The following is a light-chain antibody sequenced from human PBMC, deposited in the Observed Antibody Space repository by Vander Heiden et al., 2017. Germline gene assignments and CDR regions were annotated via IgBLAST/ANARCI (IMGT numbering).Light chain of an antibody. Sequence: QLVLPQSPSASAPLGASVKLTCTLSSGHSSYAIAWHQQQPEKGPRYLMKLNSDGSHSKGDGIPDRFSGSSSGAERYLTISSLQSEDEADYYCQTWGTGIVVFGGGTKLTVL. CDR1: SGHSSYA. CDR2: LNSDGSH. J-gene: IGLJ2*01. CDR3: QTWGTGIVV. V-gene: IGLV4-69*01.